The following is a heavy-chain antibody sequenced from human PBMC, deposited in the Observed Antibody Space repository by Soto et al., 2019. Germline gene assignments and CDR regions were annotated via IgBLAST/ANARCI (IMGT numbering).Heavy chain of an antibody. CDR3: AKDHGGGTYFFYTYTDD. CDR1: GFTFVDYA. CDR2: ISWNSGSI. V-gene: IGHV3-9*01. Sequence: EVQLVESGGGLIQPGRSLRLSCAASGFTFVDYAMHWVRQPPGKGLEWVSTISWNSGSISYADSVRGRFTISRDNAKNARYLQMNSLRVEDTALYYCAKDHGGGTYFFYTYTDDWGKGTTVTVS. D-gene: IGHD3-16*01. J-gene: IGHJ6*03.